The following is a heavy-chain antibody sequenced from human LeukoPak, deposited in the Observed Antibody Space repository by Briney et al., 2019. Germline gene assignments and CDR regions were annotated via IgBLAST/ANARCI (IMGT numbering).Heavy chain of an antibody. CDR1: GGSFSGYF. CDR2: ITDTGIP. J-gene: IGHJ3*01. CDR3: ASERRSGGYYSGTNNAFDV. V-gene: IGHV4-34*01. D-gene: IGHD3-22*01. Sequence: SETLSLTCALSGGSFSGYFCSWIRQPPGKGLEWIGEITDTGIPNYNPSLKSRVTISVDTSKNQFSLKLTSATAADAAVYYCASERRSGGYYSGTNNAFDVWGQGTVVTVSS.